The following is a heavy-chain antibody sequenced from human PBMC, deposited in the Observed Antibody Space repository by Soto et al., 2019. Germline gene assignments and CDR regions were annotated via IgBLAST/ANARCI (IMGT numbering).Heavy chain of an antibody. Sequence: GASVKVSCKASGYTFTSYYMHWVRQAPGQGLEWMGIINPSGGNTGYAQKFQGRVTMTRNTSISTAYMELSSLRSEDTAVYYCARGWNIVATNSAFDIWGQGTMVTVSS. CDR1: GYTFTSYY. D-gene: IGHD5-12*01. CDR3: ARGWNIVATNSAFDI. J-gene: IGHJ3*02. CDR2: INPSGGNT. V-gene: IGHV1-46*01.